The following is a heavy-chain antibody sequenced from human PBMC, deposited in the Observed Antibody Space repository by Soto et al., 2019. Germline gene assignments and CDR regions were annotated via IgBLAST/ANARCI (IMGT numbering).Heavy chain of an antibody. Sequence: VASVKVSCKASGYTFTSYVVHWLRQAPGQRLEWMGWINAGNGNTKYSQKFQGRGTITRDTSASTAYMELSSLRSADTAVYYCARGLLSVVITASDYWGQGTLVTVSS. J-gene: IGHJ4*02. CDR2: INAGNGNT. CDR1: GYTFTSYV. CDR3: ARGLLSVVITASDY. D-gene: IGHD3-22*01. V-gene: IGHV1-3*01.